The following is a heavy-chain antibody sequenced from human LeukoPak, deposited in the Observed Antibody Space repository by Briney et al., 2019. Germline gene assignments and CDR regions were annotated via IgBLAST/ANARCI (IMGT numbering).Heavy chain of an antibody. D-gene: IGHD6-19*01. J-gene: IGHJ5*02. CDR2: INPNSGGT. CDR1: GYTFTGYY. CDR3: ARFEMEDSSGWYYWFDP. V-gene: IGHV1-2*02. Sequence: ASVKVSCKASGYTFTGYYMHWVRQAPGQGLEWMGWINPNSGGTNYAQKLQGRVTMTTDTSTSTAYMELRSLRSDDTAVYYCARFEMEDSSGWYYWFDPWGQGTLVTVSS.